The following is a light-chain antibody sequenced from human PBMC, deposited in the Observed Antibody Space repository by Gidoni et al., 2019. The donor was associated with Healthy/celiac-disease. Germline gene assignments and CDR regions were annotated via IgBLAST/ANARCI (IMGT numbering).Light chain of an antibody. Sequence: DIQMTQSPSSLSASVGDRVTITCRASQSISSSLNWYQQNPGKAPKLLIYAASSLQSGVPSRFSGSGSGTDFTLTISSLQPEDVATYYCQQSYSTPYTFGQGTKLEIK. V-gene: IGKV1-39*01. CDR2: AAS. CDR1: QSISSS. CDR3: QQSYSTPYT. J-gene: IGKJ2*01.